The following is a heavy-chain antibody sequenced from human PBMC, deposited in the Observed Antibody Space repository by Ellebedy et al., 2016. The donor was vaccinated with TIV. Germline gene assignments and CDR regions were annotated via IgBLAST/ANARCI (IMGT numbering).Heavy chain of an antibody. CDR3: ARRKQNWAVDS. J-gene: IGHJ4*02. Sequence: MPSETLSLTCTVSGGSISSYYWTWIRQPPGNTLEWIGYISYSGTTYYNPSLKSRVTISADTSKNQFSLKLTSVTATDTAVYYCARRKQNWAVDSWGRGSLVIVSS. CDR1: GGSISSYY. CDR2: ISYSGTT. V-gene: IGHV4-59*04. D-gene: IGHD3-16*01.